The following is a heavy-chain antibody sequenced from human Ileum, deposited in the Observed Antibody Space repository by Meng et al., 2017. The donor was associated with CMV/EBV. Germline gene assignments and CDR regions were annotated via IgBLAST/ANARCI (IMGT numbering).Heavy chain of an antibody. D-gene: IGHD3-22*01. CDR1: GDSMRSSNW. V-gene: IGHV4-4*02. Sequence: LTCAVSGDSMRSSNWWSWVRQPPGKGLEWIGEIYHGESATYNPSLKSRVTISVDKSKNQLSLKLSSVTAADTAVYYCARNGFYSLDFWGQGTLVTVSS. CDR3: ARNGFYSLDF. CDR2: IYHGESA. J-gene: IGHJ4*02.